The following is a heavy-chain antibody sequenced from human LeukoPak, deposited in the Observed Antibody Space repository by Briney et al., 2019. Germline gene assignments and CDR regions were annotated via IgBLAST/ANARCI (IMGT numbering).Heavy chain of an antibody. CDR3: ARSAAIGRRFDP. CDR1: GGTFSSYA. J-gene: IGHJ5*02. V-gene: IGHV1-69*13. D-gene: IGHD2-2*02. Sequence: GASVKVSCKASGGTFSSYAISWVRQAPGQGLEWMGGIIPIFGTANYAQKFQGRVTITADESTSTAYMELSSLRSEDTAVYYCARSAAIGRRFDPWGQGTLVTVSS. CDR2: IIPIFGTA.